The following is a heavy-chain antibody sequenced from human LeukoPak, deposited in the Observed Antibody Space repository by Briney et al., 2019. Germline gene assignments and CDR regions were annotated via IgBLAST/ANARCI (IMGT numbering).Heavy chain of an antibody. CDR3: AKLAGTGGFDY. CDR2: INWNGGRT. CDR1: GFTFSNAW. Sequence: GGSLRLSCAASGFTFSNAWMSWVRQAPGKGLEWVSGINWNGGRTGYADSVKGRLTISRDNAKNSLYLQMNSLRAEDTALYYCAKLAGTGGFDYWGQGTLVTVSS. V-gene: IGHV3-20*04. J-gene: IGHJ4*02. D-gene: IGHD6-19*01.